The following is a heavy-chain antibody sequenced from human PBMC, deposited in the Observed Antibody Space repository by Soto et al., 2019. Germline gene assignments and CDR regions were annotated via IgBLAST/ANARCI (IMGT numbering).Heavy chain of an antibody. V-gene: IGHV1-2*04. D-gene: IGHD2-15*01. Sequence: ASVKVSCKASGYTFTGYYMHWVRQAPGQGLEWMGWINPNSGGTNYAQKFQGWVTMTRDTSISTAYMELSRLRSDDTAVYYCARGVVVVADHYYYYMDVWGKGTTVTVSS. J-gene: IGHJ6*03. CDR3: ARGVVVVADHYYYYMDV. CDR1: GYTFTGYY. CDR2: INPNSGGT.